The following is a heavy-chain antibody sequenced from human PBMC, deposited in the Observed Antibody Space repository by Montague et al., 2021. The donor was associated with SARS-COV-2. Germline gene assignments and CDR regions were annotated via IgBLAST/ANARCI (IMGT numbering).Heavy chain of an antibody. Sequence: SLRLSCAASGFTFSNYDMNWVRQAPGKGPEWISYIGTSAYTTSYAGSVKGRFTISGDNGKNSLYLQMNSLGVENTAVYYCTRDYRSIVGDGLDIWGQGTKVTGSS. J-gene: IGHJ3*02. D-gene: IGHD3-16*02. CDR3: TRDYRSIVGDGLDI. CDR1: GFTFSNYD. CDR2: IGTSAYTT. V-gene: IGHV3-48*03.